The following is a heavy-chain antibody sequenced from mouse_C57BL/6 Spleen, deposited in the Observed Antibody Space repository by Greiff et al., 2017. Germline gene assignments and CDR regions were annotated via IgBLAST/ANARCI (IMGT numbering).Heavy chain of an antibody. CDR2: ISSGGDYI. J-gene: IGHJ2*01. Sequence: EVTLMESGGDLVKPGGSLKLSCAASGFTFSSYGMSWVRQTPEKRLEWVAYISSGGDYIYYADTVKGRFTISRDNARNTLYLQMSSLKSEDTAMXYCTTVDYGRRFGYWGQRTILTVSS. V-gene: IGHV5-9-1*02. CDR3: TTVDYGRRFGY. CDR1: GFTFSSYG. D-gene: IGHD1-1*01.